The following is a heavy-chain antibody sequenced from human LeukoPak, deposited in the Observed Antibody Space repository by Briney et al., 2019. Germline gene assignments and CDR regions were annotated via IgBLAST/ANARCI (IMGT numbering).Heavy chain of an antibody. CDR3: AREAVAGTTNFDY. CDR1: GYTFTGYY. CDR2: INPNGGGT. Sequence: ASVKLSCKAPGYTFTGYYMHWVRQAPGQGLERKGWINPNGGGTKYAQKFQGRVTMTRDTSISTAYMELSRLRSDDTAVYYCAREAVAGTTNFDYWGQGTLVTVSS. J-gene: IGHJ4*02. V-gene: IGHV1-2*02. D-gene: IGHD6-19*01.